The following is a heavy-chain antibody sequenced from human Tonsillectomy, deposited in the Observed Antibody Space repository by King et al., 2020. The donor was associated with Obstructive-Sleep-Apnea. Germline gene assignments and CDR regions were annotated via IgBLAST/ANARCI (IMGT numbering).Heavy chain of an antibody. D-gene: IGHD2-2*01. Sequence: VQLVESGGGLVKPGGSLRLSCAASGFTFSSYSMNWVRQAPGKGLEWVSSITSSSSYIYYADSLKGRFTISRDNAKNSLYLQMNSLRAEDTAVYYCARDEEYLLPHLRGGNYYYYYYMDVWGQGTTVTVSS. CDR3: ARDEEYLLPHLRGGNYYYYYYMDV. CDR1: GFTFSSYS. V-gene: IGHV3-21*01. J-gene: IGHJ6*02. CDR2: ITSSSSYI.